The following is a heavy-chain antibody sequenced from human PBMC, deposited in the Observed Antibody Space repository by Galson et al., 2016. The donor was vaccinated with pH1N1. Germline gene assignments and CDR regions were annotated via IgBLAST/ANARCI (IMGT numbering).Heavy chain of an antibody. D-gene: IGHD3-9*01. Sequence: SVKVSCKASGFTFSNHGMNWVRQAPGQGLEWMGWINTKTGNPTYAQGFTGRFVFSLDTSVNTAYLQINSLKADDTAVYYCARETPSPSPTVLRYFDWSPGLSAFDMWGRGTLVTVSS. CDR1: GFTFSNHG. J-gene: IGHJ3*02. V-gene: IGHV7-4-1*02. CDR3: ARETPSPSPTVLRYFDWSPGLSAFDM. CDR2: INTKTGNP.